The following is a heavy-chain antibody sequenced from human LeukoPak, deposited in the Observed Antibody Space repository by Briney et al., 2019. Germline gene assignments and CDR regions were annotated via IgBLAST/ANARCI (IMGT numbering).Heavy chain of an antibody. V-gene: IGHV4-59*01. CDR2: IYYSGST. D-gene: IGHD4-17*01. J-gene: IGHJ4*02. Sequence: SETLSLTCTVSGGSISSYYWSWIRQPPGKGLEWIGYIYYSGSTNYNPSLRSRVTISVDTSKNKFPLKLSSVTAADTAVYYCARERAVTTYYYFDYWGQGTLVTVSS. CDR1: GGSISSYY. CDR3: ARERAVTTYYYFDY.